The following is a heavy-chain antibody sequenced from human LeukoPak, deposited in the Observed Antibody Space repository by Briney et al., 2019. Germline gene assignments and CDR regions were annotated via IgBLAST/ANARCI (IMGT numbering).Heavy chain of an antibody. Sequence: SETLSLTCTVSGGSISSYYWSWIRQPPGKGLEWIGYIYYSGSTNCNPSLKSRVTISVDTSKNQFSLKLSSVTAADTAVYYCARHAGGYCSGGSCYPKYYFDYWGQGTLVTVSS. CDR1: GGSISSYY. J-gene: IGHJ4*02. V-gene: IGHV4-59*08. CDR3: ARHAGGYCSGGSCYPKYYFDY. CDR2: IYYSGST. D-gene: IGHD2-15*01.